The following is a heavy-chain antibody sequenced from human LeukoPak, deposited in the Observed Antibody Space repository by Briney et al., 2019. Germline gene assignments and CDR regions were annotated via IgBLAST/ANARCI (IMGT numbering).Heavy chain of an antibody. J-gene: IGHJ4*02. V-gene: IGHV4-39*01. D-gene: IGHD6-19*01. CDR2: IYYSGST. Sequence: PSETLSLTCTVSGGSISSSSYYWGWIRQPPGKGLEWIGGIYYSGSTYYNPSLKSRVTISVDTSKNQFSLKLSSVTAADTAVYYCARHVAVAGFDYWGQGTLVTVSS. CDR1: GGSISSSSYY. CDR3: ARHVAVAGFDY.